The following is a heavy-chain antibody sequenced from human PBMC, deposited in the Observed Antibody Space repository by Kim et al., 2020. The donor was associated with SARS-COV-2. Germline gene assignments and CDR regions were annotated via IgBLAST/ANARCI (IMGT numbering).Heavy chain of an antibody. J-gene: IGHJ5*02. CDR1: GYTFTSYA. V-gene: IGHV7-4-1*02. Sequence: ASVKVSCKASGYTFTSYAMNWVRQAPGQGLEWMGWINTNTGNPTYAQGFTGRFVFSLDTSVSTAYLQISSLKAEDTAVYYCAREGVRYFDWLAKKSWFDPWGQGTLVTVSS. D-gene: IGHD3-9*01. CDR3: AREGVRYFDWLAKKSWFDP. CDR2: INTNTGNP.